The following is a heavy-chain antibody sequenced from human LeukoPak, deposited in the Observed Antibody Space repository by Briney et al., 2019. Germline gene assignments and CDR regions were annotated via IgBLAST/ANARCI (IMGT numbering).Heavy chain of an antibody. Sequence: SETLSLTCTVSGGSISSSSYYWGWIRQPPGKGLEWIGSIYYSGSTYYNPSLKSRVTISVDTSKNQFSLKLSSVTAADTAVYYCARDQYWSSTSCYTSGGVDYWGQGTLVTVSS. J-gene: IGHJ4*02. CDR1: GGSISSSSYY. D-gene: IGHD2-2*02. CDR3: ARDQYWSSTSCYTSGGVDY. V-gene: IGHV4-39*07. CDR2: IYYSGST.